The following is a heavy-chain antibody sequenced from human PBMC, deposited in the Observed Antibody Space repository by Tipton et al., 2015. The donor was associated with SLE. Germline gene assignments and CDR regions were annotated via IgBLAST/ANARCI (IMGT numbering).Heavy chain of an antibody. Sequence: SLRLSCTASGFTFGDYAMSWVRQAPGKGLEWVGFIRSKAYGGTTEYAASVKGRFTISRDDSKSIAYLQMNSLKTEDTAVYYCTRVVSSSWLDYWGQGTLVTVSS. J-gene: IGHJ4*02. CDR2: IRSKAYGGTT. D-gene: IGHD6-13*01. V-gene: IGHV3-49*04. CDR3: TRVVSSSWLDY. CDR1: GFTFGDYA.